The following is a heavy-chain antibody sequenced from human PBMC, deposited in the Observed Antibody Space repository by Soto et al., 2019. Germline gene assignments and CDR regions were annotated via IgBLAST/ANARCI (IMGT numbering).Heavy chain of an antibody. J-gene: IGHJ4*02. CDR3: ARGGREHGSGSYYRDLDY. CDR1: GGSLSGYY. V-gene: IGHV4-34*01. CDR2: INHSGST. D-gene: IGHD3-10*01. Sequence: QVQLQQEGAGLLRPSETLSLTCAVYGGSLSGYYWSWIRQPPGKGLEWIGEINHSGSTNYNPSLKSRVTISVDTSTNQFSLKLSSVTAADTAVYYCARGGREHGSGSYYRDLDYWGQGTLVTVSS.